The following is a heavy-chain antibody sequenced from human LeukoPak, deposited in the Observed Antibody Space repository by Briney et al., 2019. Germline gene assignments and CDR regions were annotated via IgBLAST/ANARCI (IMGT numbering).Heavy chain of an antibody. V-gene: IGHV3-53*01. Sequence: GRSLRLSCAASGFTVSSNYMSWVRQAPGKGLEWVSVIYSGGSTYYADSAKGRFTISRDNSKNTLYLQMNSLRAEDTAVYYCARENYDSREDAFDIWGQGTMVTVSS. D-gene: IGHD3-22*01. CDR2: IYSGGST. CDR3: ARENYDSREDAFDI. CDR1: GFTVSSNY. J-gene: IGHJ3*02.